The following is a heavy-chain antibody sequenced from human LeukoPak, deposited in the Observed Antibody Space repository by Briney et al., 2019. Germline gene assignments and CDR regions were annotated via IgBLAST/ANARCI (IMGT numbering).Heavy chain of an antibody. CDR2: VYPGDSDT. J-gene: IGHJ6*04. V-gene: IGHV5-51*01. CDR3: ARKHPHGNNTIFRCYYYAMDV. CDR1: GYNFTNYW. Sequence: GESLRISCKASGYNFTNYWIGWVRQMPGKGLEWMAIVYPGDSDTRYNPSLQGHVTISADKSSSTAYLQWTSLKASDTAMYYCARKHPHGNNTIFRCYYYAMDVWGKGTTVTVSS. D-gene: IGHD2/OR15-2a*01.